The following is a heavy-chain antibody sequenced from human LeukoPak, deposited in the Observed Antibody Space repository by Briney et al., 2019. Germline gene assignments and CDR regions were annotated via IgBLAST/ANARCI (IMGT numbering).Heavy chain of an antibody. CDR2: FDPEDGET. CDR3: ATGYSSGWLYDY. J-gene: IGHJ4*02. Sequence: PVASVKVSCKVSGYTITELSMHWVRQAPGKGLEWMGGFDPEDGETIYAQKFQGRVTMTEDTSTDTAYMELSSLRSEDTAVYYCATGYSSGWLYDYWGQGTLVTVSS. D-gene: IGHD6-19*01. CDR1: GYTITELS. V-gene: IGHV1-24*01.